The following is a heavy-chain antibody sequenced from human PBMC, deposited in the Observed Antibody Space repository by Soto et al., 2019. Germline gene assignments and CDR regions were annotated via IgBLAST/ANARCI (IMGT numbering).Heavy chain of an antibody. CDR3: ARGHSTDCSNGVCSFFYNHEIDV. V-gene: IGHV1-2*04. Sequence: ASVKVSCKASGYSFTDYHIHWVRQAPGQGLEWLGRINPKSGVTSTAQKFQGWVTMTRDRSISTVYMELTRLRADDTAVYFCARGHSTDCSNGVCSFFYNHEIDVWGHGPTVTV. CDR1: GYSFTDYH. J-gene: IGHJ6*02. CDR2: INPKSGVT. D-gene: IGHD2-8*01.